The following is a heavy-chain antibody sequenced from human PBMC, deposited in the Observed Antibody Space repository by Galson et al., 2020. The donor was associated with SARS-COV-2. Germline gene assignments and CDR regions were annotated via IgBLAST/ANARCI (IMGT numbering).Heavy chain of an antibody. V-gene: IGHV1-18*01. CDR2: ISAYNGNT. CDR1: GYTFTTYG. D-gene: IGHD2-2*01. Sequence: ASVKVSCKASGYTFTTYGISWVRQAPGQGLEWIGWISAYNGNTNYAQKLQGRVTVTTVTSTSTAYMELRSLRSDDTAVYYCARDYCSSTNCYYSKCDYWGQGTLVTVSS. CDR3: ARDYCSSTNCYYSKCDY. J-gene: IGHJ4*02.